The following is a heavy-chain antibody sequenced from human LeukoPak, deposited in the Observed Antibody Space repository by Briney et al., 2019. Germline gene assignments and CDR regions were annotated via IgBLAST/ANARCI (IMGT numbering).Heavy chain of an antibody. CDR3: ARGDSSSWYNYYYYYMDV. CDR2: MNPNSGNT. Sequence: EASVKVSCKASGYTFTSYDINWVRQATGQGLEWMGWMNPNSGNTGYAQKFQGRVTITRNTSISTAYMELSSLRSEDTAVYYCARGDSSSWYNYYYYYMDVWGKGTTVTVSS. J-gene: IGHJ6*03. CDR1: GYTFTSYD. D-gene: IGHD6-13*01. V-gene: IGHV1-8*03.